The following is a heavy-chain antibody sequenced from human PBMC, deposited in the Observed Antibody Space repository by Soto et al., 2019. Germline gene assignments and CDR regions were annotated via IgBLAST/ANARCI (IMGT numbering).Heavy chain of an antibody. J-gene: IGHJ4*02. CDR1: DDSVSSRDYY. D-gene: IGHD3-16*01. Sequence: SETLSLTCSVSDDSVSSRDYYWGWIRQPPGKGLEWIGSFYYGGSTYYNASLKSRVTISVDTSANQFSLRVRSVTAADTAVYYCERIRGLGEVSPYFDHWGQGALVTVSS. CDR2: FYYGGST. V-gene: IGHV4-39*07. CDR3: ERIRGLGEVSPYFDH.